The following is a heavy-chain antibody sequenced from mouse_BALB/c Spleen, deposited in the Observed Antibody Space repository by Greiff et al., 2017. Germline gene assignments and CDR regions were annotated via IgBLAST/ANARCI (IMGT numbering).Heavy chain of an antibody. J-gene: IGHJ4*01. V-gene: IGHV5-4*02. CDR3: ARSRITTRYAMDY. D-gene: IGHD1-1*01. Sequence: EVKVVESGGGLVKPGGSLKLSCAASGFTFSDYYMYWVRQTPEKRLEWVATISDGGSYTYYPDSVKGRFTISRDNAKNNLYLQMSSLKSEDTAMYYCARSRITTRYAMDYWGQGTSVTVSS. CDR1: GFTFSDYY. CDR2: ISDGGSYT.